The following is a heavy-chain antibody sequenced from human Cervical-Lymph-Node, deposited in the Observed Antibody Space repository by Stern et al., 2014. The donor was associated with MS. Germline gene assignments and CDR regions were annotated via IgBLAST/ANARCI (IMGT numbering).Heavy chain of an antibody. J-gene: IGHJ4*02. CDR2: ISADSGST. CDR3: ARDKMHAFDY. Sequence: QVQLVQSGTEVKEPGASVIVSCKASGYTFTTYGISWGRQAPGQGLEWMGWISADSGSTNYAQDLRDRVTMTRDTSTGTAYLELRALRSEDTAVYYCARDKMHAFDYWGQGSLVSVSS. CDR1: GYTFTTYG. V-gene: IGHV1-18*01. D-gene: IGHD2-8*01.